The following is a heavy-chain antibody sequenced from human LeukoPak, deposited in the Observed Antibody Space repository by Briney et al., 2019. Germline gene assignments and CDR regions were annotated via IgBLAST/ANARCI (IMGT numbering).Heavy chain of an antibody. CDR1: GGSISSYY. Sequence: SETLSPTCTVSGGSISSYYWSWIWHSPREGLGWSGYIYYRGSTIYHPSLKIRVPIAVDTSKVHFSLKLSSVTAADTAVYYCARGGGYYDSSGYYYVQYYFDYWGQGTLVTVSS. J-gene: IGHJ4*02. D-gene: IGHD3-22*01. CDR2: IYYRGST. CDR3: ARGGGYYDSSGYYYVQYYFDY. V-gene: IGHV4-59*01.